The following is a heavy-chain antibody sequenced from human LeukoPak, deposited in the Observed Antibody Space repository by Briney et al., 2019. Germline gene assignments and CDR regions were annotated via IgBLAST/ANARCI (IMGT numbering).Heavy chain of an antibody. CDR3: ARDSGGRGWFDP. J-gene: IGHJ5*02. Sequence: GGSLRLSCAASGFTFSSYSMNWVRQAPGKGLEWVSSISTGSSYIYYADSVKGRFTISRDNAKNSLYLQMNSLRAEDTAVYYCARDSGGRGWFDPWGQGTLVTVSS. CDR1: GFTFSSYS. D-gene: IGHD2-15*01. CDR2: ISTGSSYI. V-gene: IGHV3-21*01.